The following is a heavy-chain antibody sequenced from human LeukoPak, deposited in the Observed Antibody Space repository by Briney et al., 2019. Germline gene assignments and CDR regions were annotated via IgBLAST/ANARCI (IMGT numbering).Heavy chain of an antibody. J-gene: IGHJ4*02. CDR2: IGTSSSTI. CDR3: ARGVWYFDY. V-gene: IGHV3-48*02. Sequence: GGSRRLSCAASGFPFGTYGINWFRQAPRKGLEWLSYIGTSSSTIYYADSVKGRFTISRDNAKNSLYLQMNSLRDEDTAVYYCARGVWYFDYWGQGTLVTVSS. CDR1: GFPFGTYG. D-gene: IGHD3-16*01.